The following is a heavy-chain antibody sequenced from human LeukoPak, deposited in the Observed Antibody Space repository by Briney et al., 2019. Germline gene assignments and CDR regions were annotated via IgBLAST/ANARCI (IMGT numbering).Heavy chain of an antibody. CDR2: INHSGST. V-gene: IGHV4-39*07. Sequence: PSETLSLTCTVSDDSISRSSYYWGWIRQTPGKGLEWIGEINHSGSTNYNPSLKSRVTISVDTSKNQFSLNLSSVTAADTAVYFCARLSWPGRGSRFDPWGQGTLVTVSS. D-gene: IGHD3-10*01. J-gene: IGHJ5*02. CDR3: ARLSWPGRGSRFDP. CDR1: DDSISRSSYY.